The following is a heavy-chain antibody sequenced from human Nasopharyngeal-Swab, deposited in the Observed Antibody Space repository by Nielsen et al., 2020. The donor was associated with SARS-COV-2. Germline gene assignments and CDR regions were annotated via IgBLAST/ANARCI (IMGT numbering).Heavy chain of an antibody. Sequence: SQTLSLPCGVYGESLSGYYWGCIRQSPGKGLEWIGEINNTGSPKTGTTNYNPSLTSRITISIDTSKNHVSLKLNSVTAADTALYYCARLWPTVTTQWCQGTMVTVSS. CDR2: INNTGSPKTGTT. V-gene: IGHV4-34*01. D-gene: IGHD4-17*01. CDR1: GESLSGYY. CDR3: ARLWPTVTTQ. J-gene: IGHJ3*01.